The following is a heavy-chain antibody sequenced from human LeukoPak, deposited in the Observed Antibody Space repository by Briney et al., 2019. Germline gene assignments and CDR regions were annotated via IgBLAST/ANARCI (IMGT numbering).Heavy chain of an antibody. Sequence: ASVKVSCKASGYIFTNFGISWVRQARGQGLEWMGWISGYNGNTKYVQKFQGRVTMTTDTSTSTAYMELRSLRSDDTAVYYCARDQSIAAPSFDYWGQGTLVTVSS. CDR3: ARDQSIAAPSFDY. J-gene: IGHJ4*02. D-gene: IGHD6-13*01. CDR2: ISGYNGNT. V-gene: IGHV1-18*01. CDR1: GYIFTNFG.